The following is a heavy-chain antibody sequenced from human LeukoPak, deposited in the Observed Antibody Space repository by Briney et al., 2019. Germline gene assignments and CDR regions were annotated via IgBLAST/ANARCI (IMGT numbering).Heavy chain of an antibody. D-gene: IGHD3-3*01. Sequence: SSETLSLTCAVYGGSFSGYYWSWIRQPPGKGLEWIGEINHSGSTNYNPSLKSRVTISVDTSKNQFSLKLSSATAADTAVYYCARGLDDFWSGYYPSYYYYGMDVWGQGTTVTVSS. J-gene: IGHJ6*02. CDR2: INHSGST. V-gene: IGHV4-34*01. CDR1: GGSFSGYY. CDR3: ARGLDDFWSGYYPSYYYYGMDV.